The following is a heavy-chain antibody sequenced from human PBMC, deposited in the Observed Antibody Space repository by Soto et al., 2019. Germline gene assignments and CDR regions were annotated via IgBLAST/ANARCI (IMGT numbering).Heavy chain of an antibody. CDR3: TREAIVAENWFDP. V-gene: IGHV1-3*01. CDR2: MNPNTGNI. CDR1: GYTFVDYA. J-gene: IGHJ5*02. Sequence: QVQLVQSGAEVKRPGASVKISCRASGYTFVDYALHWVRQAPGQGLEWVGWMNPNTGNIKYSHNFEDRVSITRDRATSTAYMELRGLGSEDTAVYFCTREAIVAENWFDPWGQVTLVTVSS. D-gene: IGHD2-21*01.